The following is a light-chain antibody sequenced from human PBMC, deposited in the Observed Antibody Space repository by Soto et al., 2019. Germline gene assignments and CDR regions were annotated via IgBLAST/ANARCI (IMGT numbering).Light chain of an antibody. CDR3: QQYDSLPPT. CDR1: HDISKY. CDR2: DAS. J-gene: IGKJ5*01. V-gene: IGKV1-33*01. Sequence: SLTASVGDRVTITCQASHDISKYLNWYQQKQGQAPKLLIYDASNLQTGVTTRFSGSASGSDFTFTISSLQTEDIATYNCQQYDSLPPTFGQRTRLEI.